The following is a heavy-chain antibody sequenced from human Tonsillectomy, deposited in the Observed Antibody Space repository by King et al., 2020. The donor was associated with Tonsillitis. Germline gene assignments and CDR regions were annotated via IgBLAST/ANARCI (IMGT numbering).Heavy chain of an antibody. D-gene: IGHD6-13*01. V-gene: IGHV1-2*02. CDR2: INPNSGDT. Sequence: VQLVESGAEVKKPGAPVKVSCKASGYTFTGYYMHWVRQAPGQGREWMGGINPNSGDTNYAQHFQGRVTMTRDTSISTAYMELSSLRSDDTAVYYCARGIAAASNYFDYWGQGTLVTVSS. J-gene: IGHJ4*02. CDR3: ARGIAAASNYFDY. CDR1: GYTFTGYY.